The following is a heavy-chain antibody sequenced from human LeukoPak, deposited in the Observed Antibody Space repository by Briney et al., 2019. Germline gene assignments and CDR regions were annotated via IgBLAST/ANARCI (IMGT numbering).Heavy chain of an antibody. CDR3: AREGGDSFGLIDH. J-gene: IGHJ4*02. CDR2: IIPILGIA. Sequence: SVNVSCKASVGTFNSYAISWVRQAPGQGLEWMGRIIPILGIANYAQKFQGRVTITADKSTSTAYMELSSLRSEDTAVYYCAREGGDSFGLIDHWGQGTLVTVSS. V-gene: IGHV1-69*04. D-gene: IGHD2-15*01. CDR1: VGTFNSYA.